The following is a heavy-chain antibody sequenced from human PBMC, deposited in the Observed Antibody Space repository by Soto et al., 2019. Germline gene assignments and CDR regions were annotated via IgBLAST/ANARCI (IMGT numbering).Heavy chain of an antibody. CDR1: DFTVRSYG. J-gene: IGHJ6*02. CDR3: AKDLKWYTNSWTPKMFVRYFYNGMDV. CDR2: ISYDGSQT. D-gene: IGHD6-13*01. V-gene: IGHV3-30*18. Sequence: PGGSLRLSCAASDFTVRSYGIHWVRQAPGKGLEWVAFISYDGSQTYYADFLKGRFTISRDNSRNILYLQMNSLRPEDTAVYYCAKDLKWYTNSWTPKMFVRYFYNGMDVWGQGTTVTVSS.